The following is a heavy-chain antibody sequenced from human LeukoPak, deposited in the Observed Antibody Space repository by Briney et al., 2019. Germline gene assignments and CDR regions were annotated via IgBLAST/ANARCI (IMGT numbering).Heavy chain of an antibody. V-gene: IGHV4-59*01. D-gene: IGHD2-15*01. Sequence: PSETLSLTCTVSGGSISSYYWSWIRQPPGKGLEWIGYIYYSGSTNYNPSLKSRVTISVDTSKNQFSLKLSSVTAADTAVYYCARADDCSGGSCQFDYWGQGTLVTVSS. CDR3: ARADDCSGGSCQFDY. CDR2: IYYSGST. CDR1: GGSISSYY. J-gene: IGHJ4*02.